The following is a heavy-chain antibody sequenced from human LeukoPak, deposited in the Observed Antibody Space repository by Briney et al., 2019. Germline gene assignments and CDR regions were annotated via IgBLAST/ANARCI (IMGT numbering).Heavy chain of an antibody. V-gene: IGHV4-34*01. CDR2: INHSGSA. CDR1: GGSFIDYY. J-gene: IGHJ5*02. CDR3: ARQLIGYCSGGSCQLNWFDP. D-gene: IGHD2-15*01. Sequence: SETLSLTCAVYGGSFIDYYWSWIRQPPGKGLEWIGEINHSGSANYNPSLKSRVTISEDTSKNQFSLKLSSVTAADMAVYYCARQLIGYCSGGSCQLNWFDPWGQGTLVTVSS.